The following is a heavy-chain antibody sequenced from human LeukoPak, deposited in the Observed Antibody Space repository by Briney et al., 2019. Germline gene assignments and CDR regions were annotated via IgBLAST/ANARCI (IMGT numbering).Heavy chain of an antibody. V-gene: IGHV3-23*01. Sequence: GGSLRLSCAASGFTFSSHGMNWVRQAPGKGLGWVSGISPSGGITYYTDSVKGRFTISRDNSKNTVSLQMNSLRPEDTALYYCAKEGDYYGSGSHRDAFDMWGQGTMVTVSS. CDR2: ISPSGGIT. D-gene: IGHD3-10*01. J-gene: IGHJ3*02. CDR3: AKEGDYYGSGSHRDAFDM. CDR1: GFTFSSHG.